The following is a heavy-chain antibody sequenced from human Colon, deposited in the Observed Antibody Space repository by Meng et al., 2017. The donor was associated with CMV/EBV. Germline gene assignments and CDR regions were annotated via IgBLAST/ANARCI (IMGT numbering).Heavy chain of an antibody. CDR3: ARELRFGTVVRGAIGY. J-gene: IGHJ4*02. V-gene: IGHV1-46*01. Sequence: GESLKISCAASGYTFSTFHMHWVRQAPGQGLEWMGMIDPSGESTKYAQKFQGRLTMTRDTSTSTVYMDLSSLTSDDTAVYYCARELRFGTVVRGAIGYWGQGTLVTVSS. CDR2: IDPSGEST. D-gene: IGHD3-10*01. CDR1: GYTFSTFH.